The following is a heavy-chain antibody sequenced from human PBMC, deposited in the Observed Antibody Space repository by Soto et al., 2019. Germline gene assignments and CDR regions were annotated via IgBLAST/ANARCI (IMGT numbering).Heavy chain of an antibody. D-gene: IGHD4-17*01. Sequence: SETLSLTCTVSGGSVTNSSYYWGWIRQSPGKGLEWIGSVYYRGRSYSKSSVKSRVTISVDTSKNRFSPSLNSVTASDTAVYFCVSQRTTVPTQAYFDYWGPGALVTVSS. CDR1: GGSVTNSSYY. V-gene: IGHV4-39*01. J-gene: IGHJ4*02. CDR3: VSQRTTVPTQAYFDY. CDR2: VYYRGRS.